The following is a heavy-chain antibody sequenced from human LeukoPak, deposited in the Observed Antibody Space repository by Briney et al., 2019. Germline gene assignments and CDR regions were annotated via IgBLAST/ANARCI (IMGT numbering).Heavy chain of an antibody. CDR1: GYTFTSYD. CDR2: MNPNSGNT. D-gene: IGHD6-13*01. V-gene: IGHV1-8*01. Sequence: ASVKVSCKASGYTFTSYDINWVRQATGQGLEWMGWMNPNSGNTGYAQKFQGRVNMTRNTSISTAYMALSSLRSEDTAVYYCARDDAGDIAAAGTSWFDPWGQGTLVTVSS. J-gene: IGHJ5*02. CDR3: ARDDAGDIAAAGTSWFDP.